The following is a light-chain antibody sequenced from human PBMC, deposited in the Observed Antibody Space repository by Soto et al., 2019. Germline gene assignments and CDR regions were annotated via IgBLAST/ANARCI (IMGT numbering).Light chain of an antibody. J-gene: IGLJ2*01. V-gene: IGLV2-11*01. CDR1: SSDVGRFDF. CDR3: CSYAGSCTVI. Sequence: QSALTQPRSVSGSPGQSVTISCTGTSSDVGRFDFVSWYQHHPGKAPKLMIYDVLKRPSGVPDRFFGSKSGNTASLTISGVQGEDEADYYCCSYAGSCTVIFGGGTKLTVL. CDR2: DVL.